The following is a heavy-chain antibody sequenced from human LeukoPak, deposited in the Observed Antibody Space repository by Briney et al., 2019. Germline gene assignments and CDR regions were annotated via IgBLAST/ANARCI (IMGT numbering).Heavy chain of an antibody. CDR1: GYTLTGYY. Sequence: GASVKVSCKASGYTLTGYYMHWVRQAPGQGREWMGWINPTSGGTKYAQKFQGRVTVTRDTSISTAYMELNTLRSDDTAMYYCARAAGAYGDYDYFYYMDVWGKGTTVTISS. CDR2: INPTSGGT. J-gene: IGHJ6*03. CDR3: ARAAGAYGDYDYFYYMDV. D-gene: IGHD4-17*01. V-gene: IGHV1-2*02.